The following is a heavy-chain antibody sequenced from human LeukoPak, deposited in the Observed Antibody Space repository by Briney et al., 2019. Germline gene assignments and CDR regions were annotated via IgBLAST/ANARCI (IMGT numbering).Heavy chain of an antibody. CDR3: ARHGGEPLDY. CDR1: GYTLTELS. J-gene: IGHJ4*02. V-gene: IGHV1-24*01. CDR2: FDPENGET. Sequence: GASVKVSCKVSGYTLTELSMHWVRQAPGKGLEWMGGFDPENGETIYAQKLQGRVTMTTDTSTSTAYMELRSLRSDDTAVYYCARHGGEPLDYWGQGTLVTVSS. D-gene: IGHD2-21*01.